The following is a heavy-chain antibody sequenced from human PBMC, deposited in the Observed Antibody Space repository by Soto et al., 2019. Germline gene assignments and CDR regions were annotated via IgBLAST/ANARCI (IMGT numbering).Heavy chain of an antibody. CDR2: IRSKAYGGTT. V-gene: IGHV3-49*03. D-gene: IGHD2-21*01. CDR3: TRDVSILGSWWCAFDI. Sequence: PGGSLRLSCTASGFTFGDYAMSWFRQAPGKGLEWVGFIRSKAYGGTTEYAASVKGRFTISRDDSKSIAYLQMNSLKTEDTAVYYCTRDVSILGSWWCAFDIWGQGTMVTVSS. CDR1: GFTFGDYA. J-gene: IGHJ3*02.